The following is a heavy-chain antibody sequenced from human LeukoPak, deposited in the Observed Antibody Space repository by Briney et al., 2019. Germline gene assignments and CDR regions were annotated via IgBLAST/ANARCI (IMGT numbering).Heavy chain of an antibody. CDR1: GGSISSHY. CDR3: AREADCSSTSCYVDY. CDR2: IYYSGST. D-gene: IGHD2-2*01. J-gene: IGHJ4*02. Sequence: PSETLSLTCTVSGGSISSHYWSWIRQPPGKGLEWSGYIYYSGSTNYNPSLKSRVTISVDTSKNQFSLKLSSVTAADTAVYYCAREADCSSTSCYVDYWGQGTLVTVSS. V-gene: IGHV4-59*11.